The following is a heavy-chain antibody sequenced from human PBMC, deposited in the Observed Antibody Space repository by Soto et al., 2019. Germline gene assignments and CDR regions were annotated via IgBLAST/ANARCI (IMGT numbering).Heavy chain of an antibody. CDR3: ARDQMGVLTPAHSFDY. V-gene: IGHV1-18*01. CDR2: ISAYNGNT. D-gene: IGHD3-16*01. Sequence: ASVKVSCKASGYTFTSYGIIWVRQAPGQGLEWMGWISAYNGNTNYAQKLQGRVTMTTDTSTSTAYMELRSLRSDDTAVYYCARDQMGVLTPAHSFDYWGQGTLVTVSS. CDR1: GYTFTSYG. J-gene: IGHJ4*02.